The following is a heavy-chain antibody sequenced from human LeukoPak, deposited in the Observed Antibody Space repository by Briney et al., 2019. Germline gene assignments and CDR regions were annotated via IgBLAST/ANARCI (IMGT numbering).Heavy chain of an antibody. V-gene: IGHV3-23*01. CDR2: ISGSGGST. Sequence: GGSLRLSCAASGFTFSSYAMSWVRQAPGKGLEWVSAISGSGGSTYYADSVKGRFTISRDSSKNTLYLQMNSLRAEDTAVYYCAKDRGYSSGWYAGTDSPNDYWGQGTLVTVSS. CDR3: AKDRGYSSGWYAGTDSPNDY. D-gene: IGHD6-19*01. J-gene: IGHJ4*02. CDR1: GFTFSSYA.